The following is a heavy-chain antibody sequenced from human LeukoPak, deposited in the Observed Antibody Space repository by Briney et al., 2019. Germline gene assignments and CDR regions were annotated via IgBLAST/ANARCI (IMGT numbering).Heavy chain of an antibody. Sequence: SETLSLTCTVSGYSISSGYYWGWIRQPPGKGLEWIGSIYHSGSTYYNPSLKSRVTISVDTSKNQFSLKLSSVTAADTAVYYRARDRGAEGDYWGQGTLVTVSS. D-gene: IGHD1-26*01. J-gene: IGHJ4*02. V-gene: IGHV4-38-2*02. CDR1: GYSISSGYY. CDR2: IYHSGST. CDR3: ARDRGAEGDY.